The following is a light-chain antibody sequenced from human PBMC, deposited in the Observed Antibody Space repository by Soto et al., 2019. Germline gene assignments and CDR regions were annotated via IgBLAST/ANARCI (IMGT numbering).Light chain of an antibody. V-gene: IGLV1-51*01. J-gene: IGLJ1*01. CDR3: GTWDSRLSAYV. CDR1: SSNIGNNY. CDR2: DNN. Sequence: QSVLTQPPSVSAAPGQKVTISCSGSSSNIGNNYVSWYQQLPGTAPKLLIYDNNKRPSGIPDRFSGSKSGTSATLGITGLQTGDEADYYCGTWDSRLSAYVFGTGTKATV.